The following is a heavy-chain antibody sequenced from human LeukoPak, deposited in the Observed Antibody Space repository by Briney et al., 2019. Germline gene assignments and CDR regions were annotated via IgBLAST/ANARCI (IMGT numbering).Heavy chain of an antibody. Sequence: PSETLSLTCTVSGGSISYYYWGWIRQPPGKGLEWIGSIYYSGSTYYNSSLKSRVTISVDTSNNQFSLNLSSVTAADTAVYYCARESRYFDWLSTYFDYWGQGTLVTVSS. CDR3: ARESRYFDWLSTYFDY. CDR2: IYYSGST. CDR1: GGSISYYY. V-gene: IGHV4-39*07. D-gene: IGHD3-9*01. J-gene: IGHJ4*02.